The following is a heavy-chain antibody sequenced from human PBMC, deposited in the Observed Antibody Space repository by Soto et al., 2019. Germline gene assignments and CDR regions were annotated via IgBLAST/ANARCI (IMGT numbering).Heavy chain of an antibody. J-gene: IGHJ4*02. CDR3: ARDGPPMDY. V-gene: IGHV1-18*01. CDR1: GYTFTSYA. D-gene: IGHD2-2*01. Sequence: QVQLVQSGAEVKKPGASVKVSCKASGYTFTSYAISWVRQAPGQGLEWMGWINAYNGHTHYAQKLQGRVTMTTDTPTNTGYMVLRSLRSDDTAVYYCARDGPPMDYWGQGTLVTVSS. CDR2: INAYNGHT.